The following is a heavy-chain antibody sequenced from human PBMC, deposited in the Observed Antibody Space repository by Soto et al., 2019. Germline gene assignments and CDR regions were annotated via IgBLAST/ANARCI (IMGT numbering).Heavy chain of an antibody. D-gene: IGHD2-15*01. CDR2: INPKNGGT. V-gene: IGHV1-2*02. Sequence: ASVKVSCKASGYTFTGYYLHWVRQAPGQGLEWMGWINPKNGGTKYGQKFQGRVTMTRDTSISTAYMELSRLKSDDTAAYYCAKEGVFAAPPPYNWFDPWGQGVLVTVSS. CDR3: AKEGVFAAPPPYNWFDP. J-gene: IGHJ5*02. CDR1: GYTFTGYY.